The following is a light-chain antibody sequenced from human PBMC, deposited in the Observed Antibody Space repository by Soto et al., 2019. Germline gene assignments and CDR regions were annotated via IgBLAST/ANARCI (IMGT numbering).Light chain of an antibody. Sequence: EIVLMQSPGTLSLSPGERATLSCRASQTVTHNYLAWYQQKPGQAPRLLVYGAFNRATGIPDRFSGSGSGTDFTRNIASLEPEDFAVYYCQQYVRSPWTFGQGTKVEIK. CDR3: QQYVRSPWT. J-gene: IGKJ1*01. CDR1: QTVTHNY. V-gene: IGKV3-20*01. CDR2: GAF.